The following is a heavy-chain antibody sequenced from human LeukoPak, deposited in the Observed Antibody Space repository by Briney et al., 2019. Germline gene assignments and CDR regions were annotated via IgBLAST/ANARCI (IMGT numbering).Heavy chain of an antibody. V-gene: IGHV4-59*01. CDR2: IYYTGTT. J-gene: IGHJ4*02. CDR1: IGSISSSY. D-gene: IGHD4-17*01. Sequence: SETLSLTCTVSIGSISSSYWTWIRQPPGKGLEWIGYIYYTGTTDYNPSLKSRVTISVDTSKNQFSLKLSSVTAADTAVYYCAGGYGRYFGNWGQGTLVTVSS. CDR3: AGGYGRYFGN.